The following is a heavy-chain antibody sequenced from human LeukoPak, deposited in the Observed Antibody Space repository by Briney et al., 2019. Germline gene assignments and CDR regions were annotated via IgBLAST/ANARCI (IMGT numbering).Heavy chain of an antibody. Sequence: GGSLRLSCAPSGFTVSTSYTAWVRQATEGGPEWVSMIYSGGKTYYADAVNGRFPISRDNSKNTLYLQMNSLRAEDTAIYYCARDVVIVASYDWGDYVPSKHWGQGTLVTVS. CDR1: GFTVSTSY. D-gene: IGHD2/OR15-2a*01. CDR2: IYSGGKT. V-gene: IGHV3-53*05. J-gene: IGHJ1*01. CDR3: ARDVVIVASYDWGDYVPSKH.